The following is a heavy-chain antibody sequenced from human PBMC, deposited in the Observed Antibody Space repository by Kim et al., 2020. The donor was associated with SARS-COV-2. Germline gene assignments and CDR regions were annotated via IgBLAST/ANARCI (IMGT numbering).Heavy chain of an antibody. CDR1: GDSVSINSAA. V-gene: IGHV6-1*01. J-gene: IGHJ5*02. CDR2: TYYRSKWYN. CDR3: ARSKPGQLAKTERYSGYDWVFP. D-gene: IGHD5-12*01. Sequence: SQTLSLTCAISGDSVSINSAAWNWIRQSPSRGLEWLGRTYYRSKWYNDYAVSVKSRITINPDTSKNQFSLQLNSVTPEDTAVYYCARSKPGQLAKTERYSGYDWVFPWGQGTLVTVSS.